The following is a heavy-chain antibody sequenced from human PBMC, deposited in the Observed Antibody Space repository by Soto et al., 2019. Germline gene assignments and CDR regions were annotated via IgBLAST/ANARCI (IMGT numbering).Heavy chain of an antibody. Sequence: GGSLRLSCAASGFTFSSYWMSWVLQAPGKGLEWVANIKQDGSEKYYVDSVKGRFTISRDNAKNSLYLQMNSLRAEDTAVYYCARDRPVTGYCSGGSCHPSDYYYYYGMDVWGQGTTVTVSS. V-gene: IGHV3-7*05. CDR1: GFTFSSYW. CDR3: ARDRPVTGYCSGGSCHPSDYYYYYGMDV. CDR2: IKQDGSEK. D-gene: IGHD2-15*01. J-gene: IGHJ6*02.